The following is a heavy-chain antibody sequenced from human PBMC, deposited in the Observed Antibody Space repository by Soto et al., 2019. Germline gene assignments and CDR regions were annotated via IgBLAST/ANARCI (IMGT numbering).Heavy chain of an antibody. D-gene: IGHD5-18*01. J-gene: IGHJ6*02. Sequence: HPGGSLRLSCAASGFSFSSYSMNWVRQAPGKGLEWVSYISSSSSTIYYADSVKGRSTISRDNAKNSLYLQMNSLRDEDTAVYYCARDPRYSYALDYYYGMDVWGQGTTVTVSS. CDR1: GFSFSSYS. CDR2: ISSSSSTI. V-gene: IGHV3-48*02. CDR3: ARDPRYSYALDYYYGMDV.